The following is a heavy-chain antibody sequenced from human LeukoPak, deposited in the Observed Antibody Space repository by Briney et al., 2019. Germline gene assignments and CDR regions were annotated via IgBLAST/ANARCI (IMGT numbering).Heavy chain of an antibody. CDR2: ISGSGGST. CDR1: GFTFSSYA. J-gene: IGHJ4*02. V-gene: IGHV3-23*01. CDR3: AKDWGPHYYDSSGYKGTFDY. Sequence: PGGSLRLSCAASGFTFSSYAMSWVRQAPGKGLEWVSAISGSGGSTYYADSVKGRFTISRDNSKNTLYLQMNSLRAEDTAVYYCAKDWGPHYYDSSGYKGTFDYWGQGTLVTVSS. D-gene: IGHD3-22*01.